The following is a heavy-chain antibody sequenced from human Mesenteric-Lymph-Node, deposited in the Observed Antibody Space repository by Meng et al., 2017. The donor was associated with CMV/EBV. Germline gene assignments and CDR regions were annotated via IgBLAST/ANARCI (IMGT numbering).Heavy chain of an antibody. Sequence: ASGYTFTSYGISWVRQAPGQGLEWMGWISAYNGNTNYAQKFRGRVTMTTDTSTSTAYLELRSLRSDDTAVYYCARDQQLLPAEYFQHWGPGTLVTVSS. J-gene: IGHJ1*01. CDR3: ARDQQLLPAEYFQH. CDR2: ISAYNGNT. CDR1: GYTFTSYG. D-gene: IGHD6-13*01. V-gene: IGHV1-18*01.